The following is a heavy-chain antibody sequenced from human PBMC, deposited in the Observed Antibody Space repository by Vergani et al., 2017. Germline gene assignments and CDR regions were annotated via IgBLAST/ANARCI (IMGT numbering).Heavy chain of an antibody. V-gene: IGHV4-39*01. D-gene: IGHD2-15*01. CDR3: ASSCSGGSCSNYYYYGMDV. J-gene: IGHJ6*02. CDR2: IYYSGST. CDR1: GGSISSSSYY. Sequence: QLQLQESVPGLLKPSETLSLTCTVSGGSISSSSYYWGWIRQPPGKGLEWIGSIYYSGSTYYNPSLKSRVTISVDTSKNQFSLKLSSVTAADTAVYYCASSCSGGSCSNYYYYGMDVWGQGTTVTVSS.